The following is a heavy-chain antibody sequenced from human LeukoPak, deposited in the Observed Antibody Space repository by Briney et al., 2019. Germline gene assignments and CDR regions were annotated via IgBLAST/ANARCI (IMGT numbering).Heavy chain of an antibody. CDR2: IKQDGGEK. CDR1: GFTFSNYW. CDR3: ARDLSGSYLPLEDY. J-gene: IGHJ4*02. D-gene: IGHD1-26*01. V-gene: IGHV3-7*04. Sequence: PGGSLRLSCAASGFTFSNYWMSWVRQAPGKGLEWVANIKQDGGEKYYVDSVKGRFTISRDNAKNSLYLQMNSLRAEDTAVYYCARDLSGSYLPLEDYWGQGTLVTVSS.